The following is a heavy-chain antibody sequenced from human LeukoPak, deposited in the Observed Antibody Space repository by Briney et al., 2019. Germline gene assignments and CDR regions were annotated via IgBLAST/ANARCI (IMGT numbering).Heavy chain of an antibody. D-gene: IGHD3-22*01. J-gene: IGHJ4*02. V-gene: IGHV3-23*01. CDR1: GFTFSSYA. Sequence: GGSLRLSCAASGFTFSSYAMSWVRQAPGKGLEWVSAISGSGGSTYYADSVKGRFTISRDNSKNTLYLQMNSLRAEDTAVYYCAKDPPLFDSSGYYFDYWAQGTLVTVSS. CDR3: AKDPPLFDSSGYYFDY. CDR2: ISGSGGST.